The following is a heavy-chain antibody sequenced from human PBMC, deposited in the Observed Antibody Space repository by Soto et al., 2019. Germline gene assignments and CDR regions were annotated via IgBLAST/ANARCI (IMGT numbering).Heavy chain of an antibody. J-gene: IGHJ4*02. CDR1: GGTFSSYA. CDR2: IIPIFGTA. V-gene: IGHV1-69*12. Sequence: QVQLVQSGAEVKKPGSSVKVSCKASGGTFSSYAISWVRQAPGQGLEWMGGIIPIFGTANYAQKFQGRVTIAADESASTAYMDLSGLRSEDTAVYSCARLGPGVYSSFDYWGQGTLVTVSS. CDR3: ARLGPGVYSSFDY. D-gene: IGHD1-26*01.